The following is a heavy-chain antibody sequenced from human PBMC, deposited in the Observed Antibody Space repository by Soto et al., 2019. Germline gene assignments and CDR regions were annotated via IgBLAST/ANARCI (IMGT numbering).Heavy chain of an antibody. CDR3: ATNEYYGSGSYNYYYYYMDV. D-gene: IGHD3-10*01. CDR2: IYYSGST. Sequence: SETLSLTCTVSGGSISSYYWSWIRQPPGKGLEWIGYIYYSGSTNYNPSLKSRVTISVDTSKNQFSLKLSSVTAADTAVYYCATNEYYGSGSYNYYYYYMDVWGKGTTVTVSS. V-gene: IGHV4-59*01. CDR1: GGSISSYY. J-gene: IGHJ6*03.